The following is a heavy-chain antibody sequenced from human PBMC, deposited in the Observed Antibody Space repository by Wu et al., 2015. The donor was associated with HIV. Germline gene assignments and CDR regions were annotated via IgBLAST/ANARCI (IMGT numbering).Heavy chain of an antibody. J-gene: IGHJ3*02. CDR3: ARDSGYSSSLSLMRAFDI. CDR1: GGTFSSYA. Sequence: QVQLVQSGAEVKKPGSSVKVSCEASGGTFSSYAINWVRQAPGQGLEWMGEIIPIFGTTNYGEKFQGRVTFTADESTSIAHMELSSLRSEDTAMYYCARDSGYSSSLSLMRAFDIWGQGTMVTVSS. CDR2: IIPIFGTT. D-gene: IGHD6-13*01. V-gene: IGHV1-69*12.